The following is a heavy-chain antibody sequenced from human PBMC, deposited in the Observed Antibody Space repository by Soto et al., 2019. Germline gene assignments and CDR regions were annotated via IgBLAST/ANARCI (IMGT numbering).Heavy chain of an antibody. CDR2: INADGTTT. Sequence: EVHLVESGGGLVQPGGSLRLSCAASGFTFSTYWMHWVRQAPGKGLVWVSRINADGTTTTYADSVKGRFTISRDNAKNTLYLQMNSLRAADTAVYFCATVATHTYNWVDPWGQGTLVTISS. CDR3: ATVATHTYNWVDP. J-gene: IGHJ5*02. CDR1: GFTFSTYW. V-gene: IGHV3-74*01. D-gene: IGHD2-21*01.